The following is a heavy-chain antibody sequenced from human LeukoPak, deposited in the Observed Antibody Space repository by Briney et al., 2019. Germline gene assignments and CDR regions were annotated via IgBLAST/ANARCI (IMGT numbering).Heavy chain of an antibody. D-gene: IGHD3-22*01. Sequence: PGRSLRLSCAPYRFTFSSYGRSWVRQGPSNGLDWVGGTSYNGNIKYYADYVKGRFSISRDNSKNTLYLQMDSLRAEDTAVYYCAKGDNYYDSSGYYYVRALFDYWGQGTLVTVSS. V-gene: IGHV3-30*18. J-gene: IGHJ4*02. CDR1: RFTFSSYG. CDR2: TSYNGNIK. CDR3: AKGDNYYDSSGYYYVRALFDY.